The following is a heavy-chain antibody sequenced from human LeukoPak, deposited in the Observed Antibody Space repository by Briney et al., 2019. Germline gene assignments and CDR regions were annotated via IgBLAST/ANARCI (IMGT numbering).Heavy chain of an antibody. D-gene: IGHD1-1*01. J-gene: IGHJ3*02. CDR2: TYSGGSS. CDR3: ARTTHAFDI. Sequence: GGSLRLSCAASGLTVSSIYICWVRQAPGKGLEWVSLTYSGGSSYYADSVEGRFTISRDIPKNTLYLQMNSLRAEDTAVYYCARTTHAFDIWGQGTLVTVSS. CDR1: GLTVSSIY. V-gene: IGHV3-66*01.